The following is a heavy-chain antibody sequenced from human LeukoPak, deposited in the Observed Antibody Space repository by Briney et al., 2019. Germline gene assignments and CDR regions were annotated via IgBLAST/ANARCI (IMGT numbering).Heavy chain of an antibody. CDR3: ARDWYNIAWGRPFDY. CDR2: IKQDGSEK. Sequence: PGGSLRLSCAASGFTFSSYWMSWVRQAPGKGLEWVANIKQDGSEKYYVDSVKGRFTISRDNAKNSLYLQMNSLRAEDTALYYCARDWYNIAWGRPFDYWGQGTLVTVSS. J-gene: IGHJ4*02. V-gene: IGHV3-7*01. D-gene: IGHD6-19*01. CDR1: GFTFSSYW.